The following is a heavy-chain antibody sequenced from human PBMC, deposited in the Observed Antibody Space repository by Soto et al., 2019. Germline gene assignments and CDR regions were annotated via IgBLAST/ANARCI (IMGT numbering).Heavy chain of an antibody. CDR2: INHSGST. V-gene: IGHV4-34*01. D-gene: IGHD6-19*01. Sequence: PSETLSLTCAVYGGSFSGYYWNWIRQPPGKGLEWIGEINHSGSTNYNPSLKSRVTISVDTSKNQFSLKLSSVTAADTAVYYCARGEGIAVAVDWFDPWGQGTLVTVSS. J-gene: IGHJ5*02. CDR1: GGSFSGYY. CDR3: ARGEGIAVAVDWFDP.